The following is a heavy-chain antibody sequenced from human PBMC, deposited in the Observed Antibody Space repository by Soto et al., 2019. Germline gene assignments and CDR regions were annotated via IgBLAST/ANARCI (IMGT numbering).Heavy chain of an antibody. V-gene: IGHV1-69*13. CDR1: GGTFSRYA. CDR3: ARDRTSAAYDFWSGYSPDYYYGMDV. D-gene: IGHD3-3*01. J-gene: IGHJ6*02. CDR2: IIPIFGTA. Sequence: SVKVSCNASGGTFSRYAISWVRQAPGQGLEWMGGIIPIFGTANYAQKFQGRVTITADESTSTAYMELSSLRSEDTAVYYCARDRTSAAYDFWSGYSPDYYYGMDVWGQGTTVTSP.